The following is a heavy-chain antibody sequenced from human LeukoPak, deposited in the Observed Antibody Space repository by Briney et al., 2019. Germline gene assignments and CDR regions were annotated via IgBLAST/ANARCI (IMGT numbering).Heavy chain of an antibody. V-gene: IGHV4-59*08. D-gene: IGHD1-14*01. CDR3: ARALYNNNGWFDP. CDR1: GGSISSYY. Sequence: SETLSLTCTVSGGSISSYYWSWIRQPPGKGLEWIGYLFHSGTRRYNPSLKSRVTISADTTKNQFFLSLTSTTAADTAVYYCARALYNNNGWFDPWGQGTLVTVSS. J-gene: IGHJ5*02. CDR2: LFHSGTR.